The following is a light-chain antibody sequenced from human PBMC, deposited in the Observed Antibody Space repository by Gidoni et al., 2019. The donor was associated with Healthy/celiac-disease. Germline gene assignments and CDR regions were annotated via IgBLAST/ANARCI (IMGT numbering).Light chain of an antibody. Sequence: DIVMTQSPDSLAVSLGERATINCKSSQSVLYSSNNKNYLAWYQQKPGQPPKLLIYWASTRESGVPDRFSGSGSGTDFTLTISSLQAEDVAVYYCQQYYSTPRTFAPXTKVDIK. J-gene: IGKJ3*01. CDR2: WAS. V-gene: IGKV4-1*01. CDR3: QQYYSTPRT. CDR1: QSVLYSSNNKNY.